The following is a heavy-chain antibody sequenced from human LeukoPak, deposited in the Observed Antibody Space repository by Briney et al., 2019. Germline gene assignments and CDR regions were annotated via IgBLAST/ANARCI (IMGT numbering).Heavy chain of an antibody. Sequence: ASVKVSCKASGFTFTSSAVQWVRQARGQRLEWIGWIVVDSGNTNYAQKFQERVTITRDMSTSTAYMELSSLRSEDTAVYYCAANYDSSGYYYDDAFDIWGQGTMVTVSS. CDR3: AANYDSSGYYYDDAFDI. CDR1: GFTFTSSA. J-gene: IGHJ3*02. D-gene: IGHD3-22*01. V-gene: IGHV1-58*01. CDR2: IVVDSGNT.